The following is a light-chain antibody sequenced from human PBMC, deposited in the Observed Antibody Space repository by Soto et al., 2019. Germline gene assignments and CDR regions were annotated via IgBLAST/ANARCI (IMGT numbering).Light chain of an antibody. J-gene: IGLJ1*01. CDR3: CSYAGSRNV. Sequence: QSALTQPASVSGSPGQSITISCTGTSSDVGRYNFVSWYQQHPGKAPKLMIYEGRKRPSGVSNRFSGSKSGNTASLTISGLQAEDEADYYCCSYAGSRNVFGTGTKVTVL. CDR2: EGR. CDR1: SSDVGRYNF. V-gene: IGLV2-23*03.